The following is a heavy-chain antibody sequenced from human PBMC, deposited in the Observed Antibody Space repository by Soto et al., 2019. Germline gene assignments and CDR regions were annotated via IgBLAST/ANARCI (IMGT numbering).Heavy chain of an antibody. CDR3: VKTGYSSSPSLVSHEGYYYYGMDV. CDR2: ISSNGGST. J-gene: IGHJ6*02. D-gene: IGHD6-6*01. CDR1: GFTFSSYA. Sequence: EVQLVESGGGLVQPGGSLRLSCSASGFTFSSYAMHWVRQAPGKGLEYVSAISSNGGSTYYADSVKGRFTISRDNSKNTLYLQMSRLRAEDTAVYYCVKTGYSSSPSLVSHEGYYYYGMDVWGQGTTVTVSS. V-gene: IGHV3-64D*08.